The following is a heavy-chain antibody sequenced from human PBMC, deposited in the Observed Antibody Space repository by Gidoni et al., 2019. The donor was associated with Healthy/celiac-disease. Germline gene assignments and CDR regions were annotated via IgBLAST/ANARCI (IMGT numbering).Heavy chain of an antibody. CDR2: VNHSGST. CDR3: ARGPPWVDAFDI. J-gene: IGHJ3*02. D-gene: IGHD3-16*01. V-gene: IGHV4-34*01. CDR1: GGSFSGYY. Sequence: QVQLQQWGAGLLKPSDTLSLTCAVYGGSFSGYYWSWIRQPPGKGLDWIGEVNHSGSTNYTPSLRSRVTISVDTSKSQFSLKLSSVTAADTAVYYCARGPPWVDAFDIWGQGTMVTVSS.